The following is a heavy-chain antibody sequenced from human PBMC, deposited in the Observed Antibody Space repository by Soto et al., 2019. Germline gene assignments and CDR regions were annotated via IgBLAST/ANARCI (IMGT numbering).Heavy chain of an antibody. CDR1: GGSISSGGYY. J-gene: IGHJ6*02. CDR3: ARHTYDSSGTAVDV. V-gene: IGHV4-31*03. D-gene: IGHD3-22*01. Sequence: QVQLQESGPGLVKPSQTLSLTCTVSGGSISSGGYYWSWIRQHPGKGLEWIGYIYYSGSTYYNPSLKCRVTISVDTSKNQFSRKLSSVTAADTAVYYCARHTYDSSGTAVDVWGQGTTVTVSS. CDR2: IYYSGST.